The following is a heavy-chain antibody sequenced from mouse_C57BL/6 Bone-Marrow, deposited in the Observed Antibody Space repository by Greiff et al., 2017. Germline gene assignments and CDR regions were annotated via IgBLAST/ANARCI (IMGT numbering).Heavy chain of an antibody. CDR3: ATTYCYRYFDY. V-gene: IGHV1-69*01. CDR1: GYTFTSYW. CDR2: IDPSDSCT. D-gene: IGHD1-1*01. Sequence: QVQLQQPGAELVMPGASVKLSCKASGYTFTSYWMHWVKQRPGQGLEWIGEIDPSDSCTNYNQKFKGKFKLPVDKSSSTAYMQLSSLPSADSAVFYCATTYCYRYFDYWGQGTTLTVSS. J-gene: IGHJ2*01.